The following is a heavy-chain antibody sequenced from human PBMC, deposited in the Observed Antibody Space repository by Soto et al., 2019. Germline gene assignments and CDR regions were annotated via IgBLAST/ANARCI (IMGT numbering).Heavy chain of an antibody. CDR2: ISYDGSTK. J-gene: IGHJ4*02. CDR3: ARDQGSPYKWNPLFDY. V-gene: IGHV3-30-3*01. CDR1: GFTFSSYA. Sequence: LRLSCAASGFTFSSYAMHWVRQAPGKGLDWVAIISYDGSTKYYADSVKGRFTVSRDNSKNTLYLQMNSLRAEDTAVYYCARDQGSPYKWNPLFDYWGQGTLVTVSS. D-gene: IGHD1-20*01.